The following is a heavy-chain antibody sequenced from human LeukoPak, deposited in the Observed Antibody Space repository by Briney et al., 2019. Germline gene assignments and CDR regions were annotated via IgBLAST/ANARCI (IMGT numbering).Heavy chain of an antibody. D-gene: IGHD1-26*01. V-gene: IGHV4-59*08. CDR1: GGSISSYY. Sequence: ETLSLTCTVSGGSISSYYWSWIRQPPGKGLEWIGYIYYSGSTNYNPSLKSRVTISVDTSKNQFSLKLSSVTAADTAVYYCARGIKWELLPFFDYWGQGTLVTVSS. CDR2: IYYSGST. J-gene: IGHJ4*02. CDR3: ARGIKWELLPFFDY.